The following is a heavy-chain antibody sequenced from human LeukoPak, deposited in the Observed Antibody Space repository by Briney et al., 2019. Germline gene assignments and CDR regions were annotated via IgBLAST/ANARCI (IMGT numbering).Heavy chain of an antibody. CDR3: ARGGAYSRV. CDR1: GFTFSSFW. D-gene: IGHD2-15*01. CDR2: IKHDGGVK. Sequence: GGPLTLSCAASGFTFSSFWMTWVRQAPGKGMEWVANIKHDGGVKYYVDSVRGRFTISRDNAKNSLYLQMNSLRAEDTAVYYCARGGAYSRVWGQGTMVTVSS. J-gene: IGHJ3*01. V-gene: IGHV3-7*03.